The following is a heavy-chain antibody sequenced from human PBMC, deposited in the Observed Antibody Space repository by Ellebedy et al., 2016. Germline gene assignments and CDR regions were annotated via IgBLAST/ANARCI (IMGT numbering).Heavy chain of an antibody. D-gene: IGHD5-12*01. Sequence: GESLKISXKGSGYSFTSYWIGWVRQMPGKGLEWMGIIYPGDSDTRYSPSFQGQVTISADKSISTAYLQWSSLKASDTAMYYCARGGYSGYDILRRWYNWFDPWGQGTLVTVSS. J-gene: IGHJ5*02. V-gene: IGHV5-51*01. CDR1: GYSFTSYW. CDR2: IYPGDSDT. CDR3: ARGGYSGYDILRRWYNWFDP.